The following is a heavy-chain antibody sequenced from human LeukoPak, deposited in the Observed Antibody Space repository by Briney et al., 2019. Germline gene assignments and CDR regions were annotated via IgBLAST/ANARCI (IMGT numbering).Heavy chain of an antibody. Sequence: PGGSLRLSCATSGFTFSTYAMTWVRQAPGKGLEWVSSISGSGRSTYYADSVKGRFTISRDNSRNTLFLQMNSLRVEETAVYYCAKILADSSSGYWGREPWSPSPQ. D-gene: IGHD6-6*01. CDR3: AKILADSSSGY. V-gene: IGHV3-23*01. CDR2: ISGSGRST. CDR1: GFTFSTYA. J-gene: IGHJ4*02.